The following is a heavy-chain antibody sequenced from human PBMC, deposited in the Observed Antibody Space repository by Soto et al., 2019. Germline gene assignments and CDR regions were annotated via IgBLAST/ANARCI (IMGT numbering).Heavy chain of an antibody. J-gene: IGHJ4*02. CDR3: VHHGGVPYYHDF. Sequence: QVQLQESGPGLVNPSGTLSLTCAVSGGSLSSSSWWSWVRQPPGKTLEWLGEIFYSGSTKYNPSLNSRVTISADQYKNDFSLSLSSVTAADTAVYYCVHHGGVPYYHDFWGQGMLVTVSS. D-gene: IGHD2-8*01. V-gene: IGHV4-4*02. CDR1: GGSLSSSSW. CDR2: IFYSGST.